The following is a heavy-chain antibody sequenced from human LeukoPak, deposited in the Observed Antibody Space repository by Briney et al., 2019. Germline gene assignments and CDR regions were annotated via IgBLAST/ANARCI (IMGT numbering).Heavy chain of an antibody. D-gene: IGHD2-21*02. J-gene: IGHJ4*02. Sequence: GGSLRLSCAASGFTFDDYTMHWVRQAPGKGLEWVSLISWDGGSTYYADSVKGRFTISRDNSKNSLYLQMNSLRTEDTALYYCAKAGKIYCGGDCYSRYFDYWGQGTLVTVSS. CDR3: AKAGKIYCGGDCYSRYFDY. CDR1: GFTFDDYT. CDR2: ISWDGGST. V-gene: IGHV3-43*01.